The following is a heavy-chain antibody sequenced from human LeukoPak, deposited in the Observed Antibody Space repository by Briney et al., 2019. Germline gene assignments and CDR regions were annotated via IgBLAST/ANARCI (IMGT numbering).Heavy chain of an antibody. CDR2: IIPIFGTA. V-gene: IGHV1-69*05. CDR3: AREHDLWSGFSFDY. D-gene: IGHD3-3*01. CDR1: GGTFSSYA. Sequence: GASVKVSCKASGGTFSSYAISWVRQAPGQGLEWMGGIIPIFGTANYAQKFQGRVTITRDTSASTAYMELSSLRSEDTAMYYCAREHDLWSGFSFDYWGQGTLVTVPS. J-gene: IGHJ4*02.